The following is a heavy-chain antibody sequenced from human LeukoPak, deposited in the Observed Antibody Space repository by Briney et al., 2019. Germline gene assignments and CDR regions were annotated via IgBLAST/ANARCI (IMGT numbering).Heavy chain of an antibody. CDR1: GFTFSSYG. V-gene: IGHV3-30*18. J-gene: IGHJ4*02. Sequence: GGSLRLSCAASGFTFSSYGMHWVRQAPGKGLEWVAVISYDGSNKYYADSVKGRFTISRDNSKNTLYLQMNSLRAEGTAVYYCAKVYYYDSSGYYLDYWGQGTLATVSS. D-gene: IGHD3-22*01. CDR2: ISYDGSNK. CDR3: AKVYYYDSSGYYLDY.